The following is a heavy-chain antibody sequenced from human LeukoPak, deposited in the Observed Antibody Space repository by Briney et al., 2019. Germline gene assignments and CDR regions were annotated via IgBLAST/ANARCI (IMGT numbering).Heavy chain of an antibody. V-gene: IGHV3-30-3*01. J-gene: IGHJ4*02. D-gene: IGHD4-17*01. Sequence: GRSLRLSCAASGFTFGSYAMHWVRQAPGKGLEWVAVISYDGSNKYYADSVKGRFTISRDNSKNTLYLQMNSLRAEDTAVYYCARNYGDSNKYYFDYWGQGTLVTVSS. CDR1: GFTFGSYA. CDR3: ARNYGDSNKYYFDY. CDR2: ISYDGSNK.